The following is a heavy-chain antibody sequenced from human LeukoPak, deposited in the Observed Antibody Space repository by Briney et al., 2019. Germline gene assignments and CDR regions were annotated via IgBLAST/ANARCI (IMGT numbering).Heavy chain of an antibody. J-gene: IGHJ6*03. CDR2: IYYSGST. D-gene: IGHD3-10*01. V-gene: IGHV4-59*01. CDR1: GGSISSYY. Sequence: PSETLSLTCTVSGGSISSYYWSWIRQPPGKGLEWIGYIYYSGSTNYNPSLKSRVTISVDTSKNQFSLKLSSVTAADTAVYYCARVKEYYYGSGSYEGNYYYYMDVWGKGTTVTVSS. CDR3: ARVKEYYYGSGSYEGNYYYYMDV.